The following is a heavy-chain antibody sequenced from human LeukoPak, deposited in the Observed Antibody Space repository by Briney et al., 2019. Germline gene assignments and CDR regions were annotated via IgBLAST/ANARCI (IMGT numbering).Heavy chain of an antibody. D-gene: IGHD6-13*01. CDR1: GFTFSSYD. Sequence: GGSLRLSCAASGFTFSSYDMHWARQATGKGLEWVSAIGTAGDTYYPGSVKGRFTISRENAKNSLYLQMNSLRAGDTAVYYCARAIAAAGTDYYYGMDVRGQGTTVTVSS. CDR2: IGTAGDT. V-gene: IGHV3-13*01. CDR3: ARAIAAAGTDYYYGMDV. J-gene: IGHJ6*02.